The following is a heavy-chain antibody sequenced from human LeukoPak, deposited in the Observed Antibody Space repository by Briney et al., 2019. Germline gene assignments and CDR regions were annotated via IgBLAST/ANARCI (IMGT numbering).Heavy chain of an antibody. CDR2: ISGSGGST. Sequence: ASVKVPCKASGYTFTSYYMHWVRQAPGKGLEWVSAISGSGGSTYYADSVKGRFTISRDNSKNTLYLQMNSLRAEDTAVYYCAKEGEPYYDFWSGYYTAYYFDYWGQGTLVTVSS. D-gene: IGHD3-3*01. V-gene: IGHV3-23*01. J-gene: IGHJ4*02. CDR1: GYTFTSYY. CDR3: AKEGEPYYDFWSGYYTAYYFDY.